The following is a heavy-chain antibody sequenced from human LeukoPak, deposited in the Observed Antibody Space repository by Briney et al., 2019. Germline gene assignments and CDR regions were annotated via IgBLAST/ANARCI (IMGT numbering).Heavy chain of an antibody. V-gene: IGHV3-9*03. D-gene: IGHD5-24*01. J-gene: IGHJ4*02. CDR3: AKVGHNRWPFYSDS. CDR2: IDWNSAST. Sequence: PGRSLRLSCVGSGFIFVDYAMHWVRQAPGKGLEWVAGIDWNSASTGYADSVKGRFTISRDNAKNSLYVHMNRLRVDDMALYYCAKVGHNRWPFYSDSWGQGTRVTVSS. CDR1: GFIFVDYA.